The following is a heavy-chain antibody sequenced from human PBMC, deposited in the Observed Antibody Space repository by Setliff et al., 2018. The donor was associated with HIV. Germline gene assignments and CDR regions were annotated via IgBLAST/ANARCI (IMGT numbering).Heavy chain of an antibody. V-gene: IGHV1-2*02. CDR3: ARQLSNSFDY. CDR2: ISPYNGDT. J-gene: IGHJ4*02. D-gene: IGHD1-1*01. Sequence: ASVKVSCKASGYTFIDYFIHWVRQAPGQGLEWMGWISPYNGDTKVLQNFRGRVTMTRDTSINTAYMELSGLTSDDTAVYYCARQLSNSFDYWGQGTLVTVSS. CDR1: GYTFIDYF.